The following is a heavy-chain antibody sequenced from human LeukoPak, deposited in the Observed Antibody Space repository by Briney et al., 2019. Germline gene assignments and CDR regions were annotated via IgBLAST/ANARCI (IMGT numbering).Heavy chain of an antibody. J-gene: IGHJ4*02. D-gene: IGHD3-10*01. CDR2: IYHSGST. V-gene: IGHV4-38-2*02. Sequence: SQTLSLTCTVSGGSISSGYYWGWIRQPPGKGLEWIGSIYHSGSTYYNPSLKSRVTISVDTSKNQFSLKLSSVTAADTAVYYCARRGSGKYFDQWGQGTLVTVSS. CDR3: ARRGSGKYFDQ. CDR1: GGSISSGYY.